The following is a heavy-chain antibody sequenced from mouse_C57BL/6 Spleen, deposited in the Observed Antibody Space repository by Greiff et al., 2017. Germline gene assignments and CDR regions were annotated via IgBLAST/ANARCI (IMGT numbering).Heavy chain of an antibody. CDR3: ARGNYGSSYVKAMDY. Sequence: QVQLQQSGAELVRPGTSVKVSCKASGYAFTNYLIEWVKQRPGQGLEWIGVINPGSGGTNYNEKFKGKATLTADKSSSTAYMQLSSLTSEDSAVYFCARGNYGSSYVKAMDYWGQGTSVTVSS. V-gene: IGHV1-54*01. CDR1: GYAFTNYL. D-gene: IGHD1-1*01. J-gene: IGHJ4*01. CDR2: INPGSGGT.